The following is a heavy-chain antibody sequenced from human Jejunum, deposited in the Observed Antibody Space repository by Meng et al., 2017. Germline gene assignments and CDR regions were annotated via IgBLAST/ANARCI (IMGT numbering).Heavy chain of an antibody. V-gene: IGHV1-46*01. J-gene: IGHJ4*02. CDR2: INPSDGTT. Sequence: AAEKVSCKESGYTFTNYFIHWVRQAPGQGLEWMGMINPSDGTTSYAQKFLGRVTMTRDTSTSTVYIELSSLRSDDSAMYYCAKDMVRGVINSHFDHWGQGTLVTVSS. CDR3: AKDMVRGVINSHFDH. D-gene: IGHD3-10*01. CDR1: GYTFTNYF.